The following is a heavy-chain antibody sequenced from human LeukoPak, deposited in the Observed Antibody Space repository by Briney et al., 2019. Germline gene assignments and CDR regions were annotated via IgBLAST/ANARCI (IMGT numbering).Heavy chain of an antibody. CDR2: VYYSGST. J-gene: IGHJ3*02. V-gene: IGHV4-59*01. CDR3: ARVLDLSKRGLDAFDI. CDR1: GGSISRYF. Sequence: SETLSLTCTVSGGSISRYFWSWIRQPPGKGLEWIGYVYYSGSTNYNPSLKSRVTISVDTSKKQFSLKLSSATAADTAVYYCARVLDLSKRGLDAFDIWGQGTMVTVSS. D-gene: IGHD3-16*01.